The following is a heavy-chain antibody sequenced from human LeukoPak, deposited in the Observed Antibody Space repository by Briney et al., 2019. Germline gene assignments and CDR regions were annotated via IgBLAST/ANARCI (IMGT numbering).Heavy chain of an antibody. CDR1: GYSISSGYY. D-gene: IGHD2-21*01. Sequence: SETLSLTCTVSGYSISSGYYWGWIRQPPGKGLEWIGSIYHSGSTYYNPSLKSRVTISVDTSKNQFSLKLSSVIAADTAVYYCARGGGVWSPFDYWGQGTLVTVSS. CDR3: ARGGGVWSPFDY. CDR2: IYHSGST. J-gene: IGHJ4*02. V-gene: IGHV4-38-2*02.